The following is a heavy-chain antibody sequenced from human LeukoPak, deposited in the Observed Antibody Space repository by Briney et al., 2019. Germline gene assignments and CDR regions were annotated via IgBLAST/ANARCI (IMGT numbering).Heavy chain of an antibody. CDR2: IYHSGST. Sequence: SGTLSLTCAVSGGSISSSNWWSWVRQPPGKGLEWIGYIYHSGSTNYNPSLKGRVTISVDTSKNQFSLKLNSVTAADTAVYYCARESVYSGRYYAFDIWGQGTMVTVSS. J-gene: IGHJ3*02. CDR3: ARESVYSGRYYAFDI. V-gene: IGHV4-4*02. D-gene: IGHD1-26*01. CDR1: GGSISSSNW.